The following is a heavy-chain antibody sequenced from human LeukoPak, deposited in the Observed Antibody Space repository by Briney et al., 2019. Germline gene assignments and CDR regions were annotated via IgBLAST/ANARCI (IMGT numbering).Heavy chain of an antibody. CDR2: ISAYNVNT. D-gene: IGHD3-22*01. Sequence: ASVKVSCKASGYTFTSYGISWVRQAPGQGLEWMGWISAYNVNTNYAQKLQGRVTMTTDTSTSTAYMELSSLRSEDTAVYYCARWGDYYDSSGYYQIDYWGQGTLVTVSS. V-gene: IGHV1-18*01. CDR1: GYTFTSYG. J-gene: IGHJ4*02. CDR3: ARWGDYYDSSGYYQIDY.